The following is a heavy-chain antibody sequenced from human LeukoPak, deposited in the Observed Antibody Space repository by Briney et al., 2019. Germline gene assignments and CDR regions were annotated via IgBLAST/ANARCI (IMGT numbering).Heavy chain of an antibody. CDR3: TGATYYYGSGSYKGDV. CDR1: GGSISSYY. J-gene: IGHJ6*02. D-gene: IGHD3-10*01. Sequence: SETLSLTCTVSGGSISSYYWSWIRQPPGKGLEWIGYIYYSGNTNYNPSLKSRVTISVGTSKNQFSLKLSSVTAADTAVYYCTGATYYYGSGSYKGDVWGQGTTVTVSS. V-gene: IGHV4-59*01. CDR2: IYYSGNT.